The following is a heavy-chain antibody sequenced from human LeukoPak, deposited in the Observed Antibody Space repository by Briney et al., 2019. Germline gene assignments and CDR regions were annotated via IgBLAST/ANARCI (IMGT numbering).Heavy chain of an antibody. CDR2: MYYSGST. J-gene: IGHJ6*04. Sequence: SETLSLTCTVSGYSIRSGYYWGWIRQPPGKGLEWIGYMYYSGSTNYNPSLKSRVTISVDTSKNKFSLKLSSVTTADTAVYYCARGRSLDVWGKGTTVTISS. CDR3: ARGRSLDV. V-gene: IGHV4-61*01. CDR1: GYSIRSGYY.